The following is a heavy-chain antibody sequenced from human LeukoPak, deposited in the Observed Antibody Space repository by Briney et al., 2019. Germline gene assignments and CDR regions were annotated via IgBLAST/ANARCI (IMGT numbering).Heavy chain of an antibody. D-gene: IGHD3-9*01. J-gene: IGHJ5*02. Sequence: ASVKVSCKASGYTFTSYYMHWVRQAPGQGLEWMRIINPSGGSTSYAQKFQGRVTMTRDMSTSTVYMELSSLRSEGTAVYSCALNQYYDILTGLNWFAPWGQGTLVTVSS. V-gene: IGHV1-46*01. CDR3: ALNQYYDILTGLNWFAP. CDR2: INPSGGST. CDR1: GYTFTSYY.